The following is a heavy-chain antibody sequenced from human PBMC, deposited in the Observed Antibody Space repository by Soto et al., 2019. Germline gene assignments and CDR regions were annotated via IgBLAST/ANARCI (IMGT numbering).Heavy chain of an antibody. CDR3: ARDYSSASGANFDL. Sequence: QVHLVQSGAEVKKPGASVKVSCKASGDTFSRFDVSWLRQVPGQVLEWMGWIRVSNGDTNYAQKFQGRVTMTTDTSTGTVFMDLRTLRPDDTALYYCARDYSSASGANFDLWGQGTLVTVSS. V-gene: IGHV1-18*01. J-gene: IGHJ4*02. D-gene: IGHD6-19*01. CDR2: IRVSNGDT. CDR1: GDTFSRFD.